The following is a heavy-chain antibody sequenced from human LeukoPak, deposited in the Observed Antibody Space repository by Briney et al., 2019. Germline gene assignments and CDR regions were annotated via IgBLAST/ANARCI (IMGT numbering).Heavy chain of an antibody. CDR2: INPNSGGT. D-gene: IGHD3-16*01. CDR1: GYTFTGYY. Sequence: ASVKVSCKASGYTFTGYYMHWVRQAPGQGLEWMGWINPNSGGTNYAQKFQGWVTMTRDTSISTAYMEPSRLRSDDTAVYYCAKWGRGELPFTDYWGQGTLVTVSS. CDR3: AKWGRGELPFTDY. J-gene: IGHJ4*02. V-gene: IGHV1-2*04.